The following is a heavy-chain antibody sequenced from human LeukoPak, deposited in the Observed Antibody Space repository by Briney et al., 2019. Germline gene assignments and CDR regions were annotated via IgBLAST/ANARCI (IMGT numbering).Heavy chain of an antibody. CDR3: ARAGGLRIAVAPIDY. Sequence: GGSLRLSCAVSGFSVSDSYMTWVRQTPGKGLEWVSVIYVGGGTFYADSVKGRFTISRDNSKNTLFLEMKRVRVEDTAFYYCARAGGLRIAVAPIDYWGQGTLVTVSS. CDR2: IYVGGGT. V-gene: IGHV3-53*01. J-gene: IGHJ4*02. CDR1: GFSVSDSY. D-gene: IGHD6-19*01.